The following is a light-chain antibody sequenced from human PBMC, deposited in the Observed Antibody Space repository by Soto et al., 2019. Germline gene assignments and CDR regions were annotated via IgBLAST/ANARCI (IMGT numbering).Light chain of an antibody. Sequence: QSALTQPASVSGSPGQSITISCTRTSNDFGTYYFVSWYQQHPDKAPKLIIYDGTERPSGVSNRFSGSKSGNTASLTISGLQAEDEADYYCCSYAGSSSLFGGGTKLTVL. CDR3: CSYAGSSSL. CDR1: SNDFGTYYF. V-gene: IGLV2-23*01. J-gene: IGLJ2*01. CDR2: DGT.